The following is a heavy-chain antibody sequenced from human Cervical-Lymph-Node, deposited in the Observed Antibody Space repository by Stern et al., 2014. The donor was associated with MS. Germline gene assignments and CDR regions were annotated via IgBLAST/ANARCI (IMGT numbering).Heavy chain of an antibody. V-gene: IGHV3-48*02. J-gene: IGHJ4*02. CDR2: ISSSSSII. CDR3: ARSLSLQGI. CDR1: GFSLSNYA. D-gene: IGHD2-21*01. Sequence: DQLVQSGGGLVQPGGSLRLSCVASGFSLSNYAMNWVRQAPGKGLEWVSSISSSSSIIYYGDSVKGRFTISRDNAKNSLYLQMDSLRDEDTAVYYCARSLSLQGIWGQGTLVTVSS.